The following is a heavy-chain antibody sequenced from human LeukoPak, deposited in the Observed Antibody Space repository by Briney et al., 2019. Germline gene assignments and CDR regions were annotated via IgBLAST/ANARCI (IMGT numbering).Heavy chain of an antibody. Sequence: SETLSLTCTVSGGSISNSSSYWGWIRQPPGKGLEWIGSIYYSGSTYYNPSLKSRVTISVDTSKNQFSLKLSSVTAADTAVYYCARGPRKWIQLWYDAFDIWGQGTMVTVSS. CDR1: GGSISNSSSY. CDR3: ARGPRKWIQLWYDAFDI. CDR2: IYYSGST. D-gene: IGHD5-18*01. V-gene: IGHV4-39*01. J-gene: IGHJ3*02.